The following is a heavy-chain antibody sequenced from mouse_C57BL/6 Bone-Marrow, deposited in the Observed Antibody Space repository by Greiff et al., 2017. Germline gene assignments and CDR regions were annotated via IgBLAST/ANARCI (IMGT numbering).Heavy chain of an antibody. D-gene: IGHD1-1*01. CDR1: RYTFTSYW. CDR3: AREGSTTVVATPPWFAY. Sequence: QVQLQQPGAELVKPGASVKLSCKASRYTFTSYWMQWVKQRPGQGLEWIGEIDPSDSYTNYNQKFKGKATLTVDTSSSTAYMQLSSLTSEDSAVXYCAREGSTTVVATPPWFAYWGQGTLVTVSA. CDR2: IDPSDSYT. V-gene: IGHV1-50*01. J-gene: IGHJ3*01.